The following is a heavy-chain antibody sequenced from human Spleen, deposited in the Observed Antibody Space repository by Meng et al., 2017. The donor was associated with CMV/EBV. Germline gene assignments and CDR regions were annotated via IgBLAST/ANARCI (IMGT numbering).Heavy chain of an antibody. V-gene: IGHV3-7*01. Sequence: GGSLRLSCAASAFTFTGYWMSWVRQAPGKGLEWVANIKQDGSEKYYVDSVKGRFTISRDNAKNSLYLQMNSLRAEDTAVYYCARGRSYWGQGTLVTVSS. J-gene: IGHJ4*02. CDR1: AFTFTGYW. CDR3: ARGRSY. CDR2: IKQDGSEK.